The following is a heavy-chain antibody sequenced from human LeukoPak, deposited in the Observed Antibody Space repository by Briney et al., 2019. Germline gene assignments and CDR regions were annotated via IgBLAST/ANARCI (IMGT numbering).Heavy chain of an antibody. V-gene: IGHV3-49*03. CDR2: ISGGTT. D-gene: IGHD6-19*01. CDR1: GFTFGDYL. CDR3: SRGSGWLSVY. Sequence: GGSLRLACTASGFTFGDYLMSWFRQAPGKGLEWIGFISGGTTEYAASVKGRFTISRNDSTSIAYLQMNSLTTEDTAVYYCSRGSGWLSVYWGQGTVLTVSS. J-gene: IGHJ4*02.